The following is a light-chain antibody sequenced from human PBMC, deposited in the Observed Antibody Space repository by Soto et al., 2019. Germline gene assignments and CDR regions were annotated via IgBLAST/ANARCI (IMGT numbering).Light chain of an antibody. CDR3: QQYNNGWT. Sequence: EIVMTQSPATLSVSPGERATLSCRASQSVSNNLAWYQKKPGQASRLLIYGASTRATGIPARFSGSGSGTEFTLTISSLQSEDVAVYYCQQYNNGWTFGQGTKVEIK. CDR2: GAS. CDR1: QSVSNN. J-gene: IGKJ1*01. V-gene: IGKV3-15*01.